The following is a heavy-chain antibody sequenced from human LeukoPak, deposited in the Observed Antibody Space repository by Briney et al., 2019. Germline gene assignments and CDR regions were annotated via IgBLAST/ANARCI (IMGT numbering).Heavy chain of an antibody. CDR2: IYHSGST. D-gene: IGHD3-10*01. Sequence: SETLSLTCSVSGHSISSGYYWGWIRQPPGKGLEWIGSIYHSGSTNYNPSLKSRVTISVDTSKNQFSLKLSSVTAADTAVYYCARGVRGYGSGSYYKSSNWFDPWGQGTLVTVSS. CDR1: GHSISSGYY. V-gene: IGHV4-38-2*02. J-gene: IGHJ5*02. CDR3: ARGVRGYGSGSYYKSSNWFDP.